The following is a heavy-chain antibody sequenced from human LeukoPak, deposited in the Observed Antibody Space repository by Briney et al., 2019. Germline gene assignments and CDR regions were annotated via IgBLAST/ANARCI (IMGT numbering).Heavy chain of an antibody. V-gene: IGHV3-11*04. D-gene: IGHD2-2*01. CDR1: GFTFIDYS. CDR3: ARDMGYCSSSNCYTYYLDY. Sequence: PGGSLRLSCAASGFTFIDYSMSWIRQAPGKGLEWVSYISGSGSSIYYADSVKGRFTISRDNAKNSLYLQMNSLRGEDTAVYYCARDMGYCSSSNCYTYYLDYWGQGTLVTVSS. CDR2: ISGSGSSI. J-gene: IGHJ4*02.